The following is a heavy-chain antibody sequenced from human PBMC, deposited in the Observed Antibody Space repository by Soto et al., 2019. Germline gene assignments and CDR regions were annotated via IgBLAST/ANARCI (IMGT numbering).Heavy chain of an antibody. V-gene: IGHV4-34*01. Sequence: SETLSIGCAFYVGSFSVYYWSWIRQPPGNGLEWIGEINHSGSTNYNPSLKSRVTISVDTSKNQFSLKLSSVTAADTAVYYCARGLTRGNCTNGVCRWFDPWGQGTLVTVYS. CDR2: INHSGST. CDR1: VGSFSVYY. D-gene: IGHD2-8*01. J-gene: IGHJ5*02. CDR3: ARGLTRGNCTNGVCRWFDP.